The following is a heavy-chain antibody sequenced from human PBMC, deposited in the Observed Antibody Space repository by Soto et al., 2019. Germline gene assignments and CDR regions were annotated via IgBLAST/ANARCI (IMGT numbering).Heavy chain of an antibody. V-gene: IGHV3-30*18. CDR3: AKDSVAREDYYYYMDV. D-gene: IGHD6-6*01. J-gene: IGHJ6*03. CDR2: ISYDGSNK. CDR1: GFTFSSYG. Sequence: QVQLVESGGGVVQPGRSLRLSCAASGFTFSSYGMHWVRQAPGKGLEWVAVISYDGSNKYYADSVKGRFTISRDNSKNPLYLQMNSLRAEDTAVYYCAKDSVAREDYYYYMDVWGKGTTVTVSS.